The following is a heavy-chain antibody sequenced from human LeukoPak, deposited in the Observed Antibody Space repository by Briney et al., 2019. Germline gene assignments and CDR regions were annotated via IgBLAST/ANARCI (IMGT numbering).Heavy chain of an antibody. J-gene: IGHJ4*02. CDR3: AREGSYYFDY. V-gene: IGHV3-21*01. CDR1: GFTFSSNA. Sequence: GGSLRLSCAASGFTFSSNAMTWVRQAPGKGLEWVSSISSSSSYIYYADSVKGRFTISRDNAKNSLYLQMNSLRVEDTAVYYCAREGSYYFDYWGQGILVTVSS. CDR2: ISSSSSYI.